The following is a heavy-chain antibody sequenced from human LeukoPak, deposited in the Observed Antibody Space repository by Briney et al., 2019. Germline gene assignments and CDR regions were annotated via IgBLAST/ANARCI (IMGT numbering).Heavy chain of an antibody. V-gene: IGHV3-64*01. Sequence: GGSLRLSCAASGFTFSTYAMHWVRQAPGKGLEYVSGITSNGGSTYYANSVKGRFTISRDNSKNTLYLQMGSLGPEDMAVYYCARVEAAAGTGSLDSWGQGTLVTVSS. D-gene: IGHD6-13*01. J-gene: IGHJ4*02. CDR1: GFTFSTYA. CDR2: ITSNGGST. CDR3: ARVEAAAGTGSLDS.